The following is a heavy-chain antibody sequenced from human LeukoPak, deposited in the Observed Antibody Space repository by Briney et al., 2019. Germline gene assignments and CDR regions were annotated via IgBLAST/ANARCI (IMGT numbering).Heavy chain of an antibody. Sequence: GGSLRLSCAASGFTFRTYGMNWVRQAPGKGLEWVANIKQDGSEKYYVDSVKGRFTISRDNAKNSLYLQMNSLRAEDTAVYYCTRLDYYMDVWGKGTTVTVSS. CDR1: GFTFRTYG. V-gene: IGHV3-7*03. J-gene: IGHJ6*03. CDR2: IKQDGSEK. CDR3: TRLDYYMDV.